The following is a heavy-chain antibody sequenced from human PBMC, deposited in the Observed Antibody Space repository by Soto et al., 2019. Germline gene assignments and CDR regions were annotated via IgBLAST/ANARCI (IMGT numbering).Heavy chain of an antibody. CDR3: AREAGPQDYYYGMDV. J-gene: IGHJ6*02. CDR1: GGTFSSYA. CDR2: IIPIFGTA. V-gene: IGHV1-69*01. Sequence: QVQLVQSGAEVKKPGSSVKVSCKASGGTFSSYAISWVRQSPGQGLEWMVGIIPIFGTANYAQKFQGRVTITADQSTSTAYMERSSLRSEDKSVYYWAREAGPQDYYYGMDVWGQGTTVTVSS.